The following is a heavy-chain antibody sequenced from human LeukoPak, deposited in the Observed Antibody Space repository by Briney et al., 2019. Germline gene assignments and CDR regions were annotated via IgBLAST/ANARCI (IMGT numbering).Heavy chain of an antibody. CDR3: ARVKAGYYDSSGYYFDY. D-gene: IGHD3-22*01. CDR1: GGSFSGYY. CDR2: INHSGST. J-gene: IGHJ4*02. V-gene: IGHV4-34*01. Sequence: SETLSLTCAVYGGSFSGYYWSWIRQPPGKGLEWIGEINHSGSTNYNPSLKSRVTISVDTSKNQFSLKLSSVTAADTAVYYCARVKAGYYDSSGYYFDYWGQGTLVTVSS.